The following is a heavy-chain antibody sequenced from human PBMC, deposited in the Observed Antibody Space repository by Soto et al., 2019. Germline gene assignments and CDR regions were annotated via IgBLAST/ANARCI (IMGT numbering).Heavy chain of an antibody. CDR3: ARDIYRSGGSCDAGWFDP. V-gene: IGHV1-69*08. CDR1: GGTFSSYT. CDR2: IIPILGIA. D-gene: IGHD2-15*01. J-gene: IGHJ5*02. Sequence: QVQLVQSGAEVKKPGSSVKVSCKASGGTFSSYTISWVRQAPGQGLEWMGRIIPILGIANYAQKFQGRVTIPADKSTSTAYMELSSLRSEDPAVYYCARDIYRSGGSCDAGWFDPWGQGTLVTVSS.